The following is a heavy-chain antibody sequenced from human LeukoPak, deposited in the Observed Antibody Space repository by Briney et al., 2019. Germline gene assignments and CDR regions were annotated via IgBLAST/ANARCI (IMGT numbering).Heavy chain of an antibody. J-gene: IGHJ4*02. CDR3: ARGDGDFDY. CDR2: ISTSSSYI. V-gene: IGHV3-21*01. D-gene: IGHD2-21*01. CDR1: GFTVSCYS. Sequence: GGSLRLSCAASGFTVSCYSMNRVRQALGTGLEWVSSISTSSSYIYYADSVKGRFTVSRDNAKNSLYLQMNSLRVEDTAVYYCARGDGDFDYWGQGTMVTVSS.